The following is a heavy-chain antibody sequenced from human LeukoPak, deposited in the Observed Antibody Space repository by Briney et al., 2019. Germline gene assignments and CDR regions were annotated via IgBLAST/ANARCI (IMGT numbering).Heavy chain of an antibody. CDR1: GGTFSDYF. Sequence: SETLSRTCAVYGGTFSDYFWSWIRQPPGKGLEWIGSIYHSGSTYYKPSLRSRVTISVDTSKNQFSLKLSSVTAADTAVYYCAREAVAAAGHYNWFDPWGQGTLVTVSS. CDR3: AREAVAAAGHYNWFDP. D-gene: IGHD6-13*01. J-gene: IGHJ5*02. V-gene: IGHV4-34*01. CDR2: IYHSGST.